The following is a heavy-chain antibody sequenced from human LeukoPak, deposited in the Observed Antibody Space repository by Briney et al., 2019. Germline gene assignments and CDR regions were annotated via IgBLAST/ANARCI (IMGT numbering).Heavy chain of an antibody. V-gene: IGHV3-7*01. J-gene: IGHJ4*02. CDR1: GFTFSSYW. CDR2: INQDGGET. Sequence: GGSLRLSCAASGFTFSSYWMSWVRQAPGKGLEWVANINQDGGETYYVDSVKGRFTISRDNGKNSLYLQMNSLRAEDTAVYYCARLGGQPAPYYFDYWGQGTLVTVSS. D-gene: IGHD3-16*01. CDR3: ARLGGQPAPYYFDY.